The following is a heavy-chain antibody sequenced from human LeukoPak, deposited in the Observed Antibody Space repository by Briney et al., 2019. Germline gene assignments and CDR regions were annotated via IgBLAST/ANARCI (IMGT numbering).Heavy chain of an antibody. J-gene: IGHJ4*02. D-gene: IGHD3-3*01. V-gene: IGHV3-23*01. CDR1: GFTFSSYA. CDR3: VKGFLEWLVGDY. Sequence: LPGGSLRLSCAASGFTFSSYAMSWVRQAPGKGLEWVSSISGSGGSTYYADSVKGRFTISRDNSKNTLYLQMSSLRAEDTAVYYCVKGFLEWLVGDYWGQGTLVTVSS. CDR2: ISGSGGST.